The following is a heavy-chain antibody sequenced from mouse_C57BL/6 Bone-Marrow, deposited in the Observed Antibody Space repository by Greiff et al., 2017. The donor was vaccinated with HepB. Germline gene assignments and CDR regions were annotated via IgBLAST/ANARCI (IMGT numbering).Heavy chain of an antibody. CDR2: IWSDGST. D-gene: IGHD2-3*01. Sequence: VQRVESGPGLVAPSQSLSIACTVSGFSLTSYGVHWVRQPPGKGLEWLVVIWSDGSTTYNSALKSRLSISKDNSKSQVFLKMNSLQTDDTAMYYCARQAYDGYHYFDYWGQGTTLTVSS. V-gene: IGHV2-6-1*01. CDR1: GFSLTSYG. J-gene: IGHJ2*01. CDR3: ARQAYDGYHYFDY.